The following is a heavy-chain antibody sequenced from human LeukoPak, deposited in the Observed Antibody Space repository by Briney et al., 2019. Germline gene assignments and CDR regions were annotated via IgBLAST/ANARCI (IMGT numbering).Heavy chain of an antibody. J-gene: IGHJ4*02. Sequence: SETLSLTCAVYGGSFSGYYWSWIRQPPGKGLEWIGEINHSGSTNYNPSLKRRVTISVDTSKNQFSLKLSSVTAADTAVYYCARAYGDNDYWGQGTLVTVSS. CDR2: INHSGST. CDR3: ARAYGDNDY. CDR1: GGSFSGYY. V-gene: IGHV4-34*01. D-gene: IGHD4-17*01.